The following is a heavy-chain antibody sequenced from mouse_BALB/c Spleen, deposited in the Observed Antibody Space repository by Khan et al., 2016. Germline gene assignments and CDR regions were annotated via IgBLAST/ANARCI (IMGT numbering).Heavy chain of an antibody. CDR2: ISYGGSYT. D-gene: IGHD2-4*01. CDR3: AREGLRRGFAY. V-gene: IGHV5-4*02. J-gene: IGHJ3*01. Sequence: EVELVESGGGLVKPGGSLKLSCAASGFTFSDYYMYWVRQTPEKRLEWVATISYGGSYTYYPDSVKGRFTISRDNAKNNLYLQKSSLKSEYTAMYYCAREGLRRGFAYWGQGTLVTVSA. CDR1: GFTFSDYY.